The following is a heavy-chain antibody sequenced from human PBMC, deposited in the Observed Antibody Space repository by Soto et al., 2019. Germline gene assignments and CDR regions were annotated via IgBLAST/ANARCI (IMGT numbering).Heavy chain of an antibody. D-gene: IGHD3-3*01. CDR2: IKQDGSEK. CDR3: ARDMVWSGYYLYYFDY. J-gene: IGHJ4*02. V-gene: IGHV3-7*03. Sequence: VRQAPGKGLEWVANIKQDGSEKYYVDSVKGRFTISRDNAKNSLYLQMNSLRAEDTAAYYCARDMVWSGYYLYYFDYWGQGTLVTVSS.